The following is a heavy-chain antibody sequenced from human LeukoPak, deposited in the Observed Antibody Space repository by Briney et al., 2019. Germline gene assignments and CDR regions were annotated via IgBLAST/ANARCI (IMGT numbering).Heavy chain of an antibody. V-gene: IGHV3-30*03. CDR1: GLTFRNYG. CDR3: ASHRGDYATGYFDY. CDR2: ISYDGSNK. J-gene: IGHJ4*02. D-gene: IGHD1-1*01. Sequence: QPGRSLRLSCAASGLTFRNYGMHWVRQAPGKGLEWVAIISYDGSNKYYADSVRGRFTISKDNSQNTLYLRMNSLRAEDTAVYYCASHRGDYATGYFDYWGQGTLVTVSS.